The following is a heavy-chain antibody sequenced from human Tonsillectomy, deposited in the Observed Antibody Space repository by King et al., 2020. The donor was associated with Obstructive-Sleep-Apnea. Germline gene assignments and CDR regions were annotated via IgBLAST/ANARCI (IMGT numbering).Heavy chain of an antibody. V-gene: IGHV3-23*04. D-gene: IGHD5-18*01. J-gene: IGHJ2*01. CDR2: ITGGGRDT. CDR1: GFSFSSYA. CDR3: AKDGLLAHSNGHGTLHWYFDL. Sequence: VQLVESGGVLVQPGGSLRLSCAASGFSFSSYAISWVRQAPGKGLEWVSAITGGGRDTYYADSVKGRFTISRDNSKNTLDLQMHSLRAEDTAVYYCAKDGLLAHSNGHGTLHWYFDLWGRGTLVTVSS.